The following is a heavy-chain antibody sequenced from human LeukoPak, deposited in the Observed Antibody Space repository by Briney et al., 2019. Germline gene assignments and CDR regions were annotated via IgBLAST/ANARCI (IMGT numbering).Heavy chain of an antibody. CDR2: IYDRGPA. CDR1: GYAIISGGFS. V-gene: IGHV4-30-2*01. J-gene: IGHJ5*02. CDR3: ARSRQASGLFSS. D-gene: IGHD3-10*01. Sequence: SSETLSLTCTVSGYAIISGGFSWNWIRQPPGKGLERIGCIYDRGPAHYNPSLKSRFTISVDRPKNQFFLNVTSLTAADTAVYYCARSRQASGLFSSWGQGTLVVVSS.